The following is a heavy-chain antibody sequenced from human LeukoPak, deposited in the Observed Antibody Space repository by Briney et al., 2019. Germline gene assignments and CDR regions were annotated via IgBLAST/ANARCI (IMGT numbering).Heavy chain of an antibody. D-gene: IGHD1-20*01. J-gene: IGHJ6*02. Sequence: ASVKVSCKSSGYTFTSYDINWVRPATGQGLAWMGWMNPNSGNTGYAQKFQGRVTMTRNTSISTAYMELSSLRSEDTAVYYCARDDWGITRVRFYYYYGMDVWGQGTTATVSS. CDR1: GYTFTSYD. CDR3: ARDDWGITRVRFYYYYGMDV. CDR2: MNPNSGNT. V-gene: IGHV1-8*01.